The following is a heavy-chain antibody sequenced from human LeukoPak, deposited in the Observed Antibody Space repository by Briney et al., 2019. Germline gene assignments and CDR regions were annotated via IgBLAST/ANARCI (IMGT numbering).Heavy chain of an antibody. CDR1: GFTFSSYS. V-gene: IGHV3-48*04. J-gene: IGHJ4*02. D-gene: IGHD5-18*01. Sequence: PGGSLRLSCAASGFTFSSYSMNWVRQAPGKGLEWVSYISSGSGSIYYADSVKGRFTISRDNAKNSLYLQMNSLRAEDTALYYCAKDIDSGYSYRSGFDYWGQGTLVTVSS. CDR3: AKDIDSGYSYRSGFDY. CDR2: ISSGSGSI.